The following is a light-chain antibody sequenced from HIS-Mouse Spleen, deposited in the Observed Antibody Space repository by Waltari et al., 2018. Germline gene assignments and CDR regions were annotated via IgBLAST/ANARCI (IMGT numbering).Light chain of an antibody. Sequence: QSVLTQPPSASGTPGQRVTISCSGSSSNFGSTTVNWYQQLPGTAPKLLIYSNNQRPSGVPDRFSGSKSGTSASLAISGLQSEDEADYYCAAWDDSLNGVVFGGGTKLTVL. CDR1: SSNFGSTT. CDR2: SNN. CDR3: AAWDDSLNGVV. V-gene: IGLV1-44*01. J-gene: IGLJ2*01.